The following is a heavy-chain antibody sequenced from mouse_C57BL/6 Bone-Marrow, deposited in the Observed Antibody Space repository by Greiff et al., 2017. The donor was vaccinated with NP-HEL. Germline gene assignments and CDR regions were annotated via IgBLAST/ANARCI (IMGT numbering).Heavy chain of an antibody. CDR3: AAYYGSRRSYFAY. CDR2: IYPRDGST. Sequence: QVQLQQSGPELVKPGASVKLSCKASGYTFTSYDINWVKQRPGKGLEWIGWIYPRDGSTKYNEKLKGKATLTVDTSSRSADMELQSLTSEDSAVYFCAAYYGSRRSYFAYWGQGTTLTVSS. V-gene: IGHV1-85*01. J-gene: IGHJ2*01. CDR1: GYTFTSYD. D-gene: IGHD1-1*01.